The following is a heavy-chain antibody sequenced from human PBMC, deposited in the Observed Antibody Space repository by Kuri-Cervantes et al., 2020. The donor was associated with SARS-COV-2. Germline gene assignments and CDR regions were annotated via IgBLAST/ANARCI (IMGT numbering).Heavy chain of an antibody. CDR3: ARRYYDSSGYWEYFDY. V-gene: IGHV3-23*01. D-gene: IGHD3-22*01. J-gene: IGHJ4*02. CDR1: EFNFRYYA. CDR2: ISGDSGIT. Sequence: LSLTCVASEFNFRYYAMSWVRQAPGKGLERVSTISGDSGITYSADSVKGRFTISRDSSKKTVHLQMNRLRPEDTAVYFCARRYYDSSGYWEYFDYWGQGTLVTVSS.